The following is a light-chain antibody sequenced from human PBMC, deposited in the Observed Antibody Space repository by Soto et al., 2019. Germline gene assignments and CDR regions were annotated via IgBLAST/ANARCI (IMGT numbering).Light chain of an antibody. Sequence: QSALTQPASVSGSPGQSITISCTGTSSDVGSNKSVSWYQQHPGKATKLLIYDDRNRPSGVSNRFSGSKSGNTASLTLSGLQSEDEAYYYCCSSAGGGTYVFGPGTKLTVL. J-gene: IGLJ1*01. CDR2: DDR. V-gene: IGLV2-14*01. CDR1: SSDVGSNKS. CDR3: CSSAGGGTYV.